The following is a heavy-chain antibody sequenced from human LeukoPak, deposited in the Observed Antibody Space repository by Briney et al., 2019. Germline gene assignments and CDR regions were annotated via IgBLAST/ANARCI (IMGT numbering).Heavy chain of an antibody. Sequence: GGSLRLSCAASGFTFSNAWMSWVRQAPGKGLEWVGRIKSKTDGGTTDYAAPVKGRFTISRDDSKNTLYLQMNSLKTEDAAVYYCTTRSYSSSWYYGYWGQGTLVTVSS. CDR1: GFTFSNAW. V-gene: IGHV3-15*01. J-gene: IGHJ4*02. CDR3: TTRSYSSSWYYGY. D-gene: IGHD6-13*01. CDR2: IKSKTDGGTT.